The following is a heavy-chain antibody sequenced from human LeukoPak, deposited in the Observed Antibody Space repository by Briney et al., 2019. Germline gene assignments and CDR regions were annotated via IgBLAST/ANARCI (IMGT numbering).Heavy chain of an antibody. V-gene: IGHV3-21*01. J-gene: IGHJ4*02. CDR1: GFTFSSYS. CDR2: ISGSNSYI. D-gene: IGHD3-16*01. CDR3: ARSLITFRAYDY. Sequence: PGGSLRLSCAASGFTFSSYSMNWVRQAPGKGLEWVSSISGSNSYIYYADSVKGRFTISRDNSKNTVYLQMNSQRTEDTAVYSCARSLITFRAYDYWGQGTLVTVSS.